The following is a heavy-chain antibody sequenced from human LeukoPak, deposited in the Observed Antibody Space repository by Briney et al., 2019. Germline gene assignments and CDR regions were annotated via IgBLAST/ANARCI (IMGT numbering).Heavy chain of an antibody. V-gene: IGHV4-59*01. CDR1: GGSISSYY. J-gene: IGHJ5*02. D-gene: IGHD3-3*01. CDR2: IYYSGST. CDR3: ARDRSSWES. Sequence: SETLSLTCTVSGGSISSYYWSWIRQPPGKGPEWIGYIYYSGSTNYSPSLKSRVTISVDTSKNQFSLKLSSVTAADTAVYYCARDRSSWESWGQGTLVTVSS.